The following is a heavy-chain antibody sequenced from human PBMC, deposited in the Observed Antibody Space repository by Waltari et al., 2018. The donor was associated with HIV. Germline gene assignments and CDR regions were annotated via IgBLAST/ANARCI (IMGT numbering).Heavy chain of an antibody. CDR3: ANHRHYYDSSGYYPDY. CDR1: GFTFSSYG. CDR2: ISYDGSNK. V-gene: IGHV3-30*18. Sequence: QVQLVESGGGVVQPGRSLRLSCAASGFTFSSYGMPLFRQAPGKGLEWVAVISYDGSNKYYADSVKGRFTISRDNSKNTLYLQMNSLRAEDTAVYYCANHRHYYDSSGYYPDYWGQGTLVTVSS. J-gene: IGHJ4*02. D-gene: IGHD3-22*01.